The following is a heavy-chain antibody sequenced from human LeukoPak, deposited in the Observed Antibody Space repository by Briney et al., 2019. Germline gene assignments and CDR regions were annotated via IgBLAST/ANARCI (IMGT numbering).Heavy chain of an antibody. V-gene: IGHV3-15*01. CDR1: GFTFSNAW. CDR2: IKSKTDGGSA. Sequence: KPGGSLRLSCAASGFTFSNAWMTWVRQAPGKGLEWVGRIKSKTDGGSADYAAPVKGRFTISRDDSRNTLYLQMNSLKTEDTAVYYCTTQGTSGTGRVDYWGQGTLVTVSS. CDR3: TTQGTSGTGRVDY. J-gene: IGHJ4*02. D-gene: IGHD1/OR15-1a*01.